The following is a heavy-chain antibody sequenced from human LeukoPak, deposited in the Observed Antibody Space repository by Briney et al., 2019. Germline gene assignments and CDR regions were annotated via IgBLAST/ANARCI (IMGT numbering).Heavy chain of an antibody. CDR3: ATVVGDGYSDY. CDR1: GDSISLYY. D-gene: IGHD5-24*01. V-gene: IGHV4-59*01. J-gene: IGHJ4*02. CDR2: IYYSGGT. Sequence: SETLSLTCTVSGDSISLYYWSWIRQPPGKGLEWIGYIYYSGGTDYNPSLKSRLTISVDTSKNQFSLKLSSVSAADTAVYYCATVVGDGYSDYWGQGTLVTVSS.